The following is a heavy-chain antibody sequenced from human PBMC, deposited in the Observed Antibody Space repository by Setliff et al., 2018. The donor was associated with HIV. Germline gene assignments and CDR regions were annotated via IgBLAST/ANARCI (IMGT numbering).Heavy chain of an antibody. CDR2: IIPIFGTA. Sequence: SVKVSCKASGGTFSSYAISWVRQAPGQGLEWMGGIIPIFGTANYAQKFQGRVTITADESTSTAYMELSSLRSEDTAVYHCARESYYDSSGYPYEDYYYYMDVWGKGTTVTVS. J-gene: IGHJ6*03. CDR1: GGTFSSYA. V-gene: IGHV1-69*13. D-gene: IGHD3-22*01. CDR3: ARESYYDSSGYPYEDYYYYMDV.